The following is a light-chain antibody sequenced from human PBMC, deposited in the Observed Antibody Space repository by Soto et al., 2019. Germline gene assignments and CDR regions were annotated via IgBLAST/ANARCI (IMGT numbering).Light chain of an antibody. J-gene: IGKJ3*01. CDR2: GAS. CDR3: QHSGRSLFT. Sequence: ENVLTQSPGTLSLSPGERATLSCRASQSVTSRSLTWYQQKPGQAPRLLIFGASSRATGIPDRFSGSGSGTDFTLTITRLEPEDFAVYYCQHSGRSLFTFGPGTKVDSK. V-gene: IGKV3-20*01. CDR1: QSVTSRS.